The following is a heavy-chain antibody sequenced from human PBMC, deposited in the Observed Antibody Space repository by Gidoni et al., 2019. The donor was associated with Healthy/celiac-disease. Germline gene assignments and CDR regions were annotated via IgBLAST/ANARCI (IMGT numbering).Heavy chain of an antibody. J-gene: IGHJ2*01. Sequence: EVQLVESGGGLVKPGGSLRLSCAASGFTFSSYSMNWVRQAPGKGLEWVSSISSSSSYIYYADSVKGRFTISRDNAKNSLYLQMNSLRAEDTAVYYCARDPEYCSGGSCYSSDLWGRGTLVTVSS. CDR1: GFTFSSYS. V-gene: IGHV3-21*01. D-gene: IGHD2-15*01. CDR2: ISSSSSYI. CDR3: ARDPEYCSGGSCYSSDL.